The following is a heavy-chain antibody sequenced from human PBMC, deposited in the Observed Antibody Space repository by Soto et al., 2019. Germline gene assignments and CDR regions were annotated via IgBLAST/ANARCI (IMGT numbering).Heavy chain of an antibody. CDR2: INHSGST. CDR1: GGSFSGYY. J-gene: IGHJ2*01. CDR3: ARRRGRSTERGYSYGPYWYFDL. Sequence: QVQLQQWGAGLLKPSETLSLTCAVYGGSFSGYYWSWIRQPPGKGLEWIGEINHSGSTNYNPSLKSRVTISVDTSKNQFSLKLSSVTAADTAVYYCARRRGRSTERGYSYGPYWYFDLWGRGTLVTVSS. D-gene: IGHD5-18*01. V-gene: IGHV4-34*01.